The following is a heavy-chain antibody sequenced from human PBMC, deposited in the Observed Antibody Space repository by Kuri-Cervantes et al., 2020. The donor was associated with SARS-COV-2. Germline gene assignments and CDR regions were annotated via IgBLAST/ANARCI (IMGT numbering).Heavy chain of an antibody. CDR2: ISSSSYI. V-gene: IGHV3-69-1*01. J-gene: IGHJ4*02. CDR1: GFTFSNDW. D-gene: IGHD7-27*01. Sequence: GESLKISCAASGFTFSNDWMSWVRQAPGKGLEWVSSISSSSYIYYADSVKGRFTISRDNAKNSLYLQMSSLRAEDTAVYYCARDLRLGKSLDYWGQGTLVTVSS. CDR3: ARDLRLGKSLDY.